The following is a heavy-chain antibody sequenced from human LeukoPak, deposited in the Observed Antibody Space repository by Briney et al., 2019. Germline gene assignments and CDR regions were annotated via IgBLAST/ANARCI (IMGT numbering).Heavy chain of an antibody. CDR1: GYTFTGYY. CDR2: INPNSGGT. CDR3: AASSAVNWFDP. V-gene: IGHV1-2*02. Sequence: ASVKVSCKASGYTFTGYYMHWVRQAPGQGLEWMGWINPNSGGTNYSQKFQERDTITRDMSTSTAYMELSSLRSEDTAVYYCAASSAVNWFDPWGQGTLVTVSS. J-gene: IGHJ5*02.